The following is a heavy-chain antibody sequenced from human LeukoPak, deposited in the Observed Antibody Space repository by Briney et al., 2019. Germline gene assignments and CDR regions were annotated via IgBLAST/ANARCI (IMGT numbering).Heavy chain of an antibody. D-gene: IGHD6-19*01. Sequence: SETLSLTCTVSGGSISSYYWSWIRQPAGKGLEWIGRIYTSGSTNYNPSLRSRVTMSVDTSKNQFSLKLSSVTAADTAVYYCASFSSGWGTFDYWGQGTLVTVSS. V-gene: IGHV4-4*07. J-gene: IGHJ4*02. CDR1: GGSISSYY. CDR3: ASFSSGWGTFDY. CDR2: IYTSGST.